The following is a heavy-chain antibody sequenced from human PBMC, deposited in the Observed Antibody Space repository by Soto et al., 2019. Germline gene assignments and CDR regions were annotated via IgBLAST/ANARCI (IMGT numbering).Heavy chain of an antibody. Sequence: QVQLQQSGPGLVKPSQPLSLTCTVSGDSIKRDSYYWNWIRRHPGKGLEWIGYIYYSGTTAYNPHLKTRVTISPDTAKNQFSLNLSSVTAADTAVYYGARGFDSGKFYACECWGRGSQVTVSS. V-gene: IGHV4-31*03. CDR3: ARGFDSGKFYACEC. D-gene: IGHD1-26*01. CDR1: GDSIKRDSYY. J-gene: IGHJ4*02. CDR2: IYYSGTT.